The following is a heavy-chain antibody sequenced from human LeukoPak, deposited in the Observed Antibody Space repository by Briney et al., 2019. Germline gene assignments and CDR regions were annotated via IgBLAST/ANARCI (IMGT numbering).Heavy chain of an antibody. J-gene: IGHJ6*03. V-gene: IGHV4-38-2*02. D-gene: IGHD6-13*01. CDR3: ARVGSSWDRFYYYYYMDV. CDR1: GYSISSGYY. Sequence: PSETLSLTCTVSGYSISSGYYWGWIRQPPGKGLEWIGSIYYSGSTNYNPSLKSRVTISVDTSKNQFSLKLSSVTAADTAVYYCARVGSSWDRFYYYYYMDVWGKGTTVTISS. CDR2: IYYSGST.